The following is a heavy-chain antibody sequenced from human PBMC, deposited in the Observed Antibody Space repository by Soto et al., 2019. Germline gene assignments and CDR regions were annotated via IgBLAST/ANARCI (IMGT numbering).Heavy chain of an antibody. V-gene: IGHV1-18*01. Sequence: ASVKVSCKASGFTFSNYGLNWVRQAPGQGLEWMGWVSANNGHTNYAQNLQGRASMTTDTSTSTAYMELRGLTFDDTAVYYCARDIESVTAKHFFYYYAMDVWGQGTMVTVSS. CDR1: GFTFSNYG. D-gene: IGHD2-8*01. CDR3: ARDIESVTAKHFFYYYAMDV. CDR2: VSANNGHT. J-gene: IGHJ6*02.